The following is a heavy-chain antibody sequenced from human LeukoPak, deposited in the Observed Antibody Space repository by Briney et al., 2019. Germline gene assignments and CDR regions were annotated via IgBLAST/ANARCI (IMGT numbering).Heavy chain of an antibody. CDR3: ARPLQGIVGATGFDY. CDR2: IYPSDSDT. V-gene: IGHV5-51*01. CDR1: DYSFATYW. J-gene: IGHJ4*02. D-gene: IGHD1-26*01. Sequence: GESLKISCQGSDYSFATYWIAWLRQMPGKGLEWMGIIYPSDSDTRYSPSFQGPVTISADKSIKTAYLQWSSLKASDTAMYYCARPLQGIVGATGFDYWGQGTLVTVSS.